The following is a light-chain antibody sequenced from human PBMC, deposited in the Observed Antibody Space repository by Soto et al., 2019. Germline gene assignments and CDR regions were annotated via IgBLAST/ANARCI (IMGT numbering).Light chain of an antibody. CDR1: SSDVGSDYL. Sequence: QSALTQPASVSGSPGQSITISCTGTSSDVGSDYLVSWYQQHPGTAPKLIIYEGTKRPSGVSDRISGSRSGNTASLTISGLQTEDEGDYFCCSYGDFRTSWVFGGGTKLTVL. CDR3: CSYGDFRTSWV. J-gene: IGLJ3*02. V-gene: IGLV2-23*01. CDR2: EGT.